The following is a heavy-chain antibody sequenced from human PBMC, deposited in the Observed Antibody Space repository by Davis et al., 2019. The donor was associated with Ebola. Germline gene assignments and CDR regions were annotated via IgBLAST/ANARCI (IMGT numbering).Heavy chain of an antibody. J-gene: IGHJ3*02. Sequence: PGGSLRLSCAASGFTFSAYHMNWVRQAPGKGLEWVANIRDSEVTYYADSVKGRFTISRDNSKSTLYLQMDSLRAEDTALYYYAKEPSSGYAFDIWGQGTMVTVSS. V-gene: IGHV3-23*01. D-gene: IGHD3-22*01. CDR1: GFTFSAYH. CDR2: IRDSEVT. CDR3: AKEPSSGYAFDI.